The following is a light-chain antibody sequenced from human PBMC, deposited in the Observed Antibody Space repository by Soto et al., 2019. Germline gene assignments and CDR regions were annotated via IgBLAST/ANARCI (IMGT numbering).Light chain of an antibody. CDR3: CSYAGSSTFEV. CDR1: SSDVGSYKL. J-gene: IGLJ1*01. Sequence: QSVLTQPASVSGSPGQSITISCTGTSSDVGSYKLVSWYQQHPGKAPKLMIYEGSKRPSGVSNRFSGSKSGNTASLTISGLQAEDEADYYCCSYAGSSTFEVFGAGTKLTVL. V-gene: IGLV2-23*03. CDR2: EGS.